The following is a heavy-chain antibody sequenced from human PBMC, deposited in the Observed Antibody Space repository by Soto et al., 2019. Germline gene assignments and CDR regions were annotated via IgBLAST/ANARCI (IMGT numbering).Heavy chain of an antibody. J-gene: IGHJ6*03. CDR1: GFSLSTSGMC. D-gene: IGHD2-21*02. Sequence: GSGPTLVNPTQTLTLTCTFSGFSLSTSGMCVSWIRQPPGKALEWLARIDWDDDKYYSTSLKTRLTISKDTSKNQVVLTMTNMDPVDTATYYCARIRYGDDRYYYYYYMDVWGKGTTVTVSS. CDR2: IDWDDDK. V-gene: IGHV2-70*11. CDR3: ARIRYGDDRYYYYYYMDV.